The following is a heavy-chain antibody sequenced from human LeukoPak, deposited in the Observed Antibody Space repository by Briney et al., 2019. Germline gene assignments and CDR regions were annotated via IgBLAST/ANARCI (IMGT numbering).Heavy chain of an antibody. CDR1: GFTFSSFS. J-gene: IGHJ4*02. D-gene: IGHD3-16*02. Sequence: GGSLKLSCEASGFTFSSFSMSWVRQAPGKGLEWVSAIIGNGGSTYYADSVKGRFTISRDNSKNTLYLQMNSLRAEDTAVYYCAKEPCYQYFDYWGQGTLVTVSS. CDR3: AKEPCYQYFDY. CDR2: IIGNGGST. V-gene: IGHV3-23*01.